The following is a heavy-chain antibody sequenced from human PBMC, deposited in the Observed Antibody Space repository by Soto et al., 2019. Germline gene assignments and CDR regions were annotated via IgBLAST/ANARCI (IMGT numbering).Heavy chain of an antibody. Sequence: PEWSLRLSCSASGLTVSSNHMSWVRHATRKGLEWVSVIYSGGSTYYADSVKGRFTISRDNSKNTLYLQMNSLRAEDTAVYYCARRGKLELASSTDMDAWGLGTAVPISS. D-gene: IGHD1-26*01. CDR2: IYSGGST. J-gene: IGHJ6*02. V-gene: IGHV3-53*01. CDR3: ARRGKLELASSTDMDA. CDR1: GLTVSSNH.